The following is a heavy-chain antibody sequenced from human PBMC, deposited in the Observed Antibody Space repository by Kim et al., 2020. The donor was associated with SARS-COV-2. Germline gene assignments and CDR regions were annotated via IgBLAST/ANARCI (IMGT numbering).Heavy chain of an antibody. V-gene: IGHV4-34*01. D-gene: IGHD6-19*01. J-gene: IGHJ4*02. Sequence: SETLSLTCAVYGGSFSGYYWSWIRQPPGKGLEWIGEINHSGSTNYNPSLKSRVTISVDTSKNQFSLKLSSVTAADTAVYYCARAPRQWLVWYFDYWGQGTLVTVSS. CDR1: GGSFSGYY. CDR3: ARAPRQWLVWYFDY. CDR2: INHSGST.